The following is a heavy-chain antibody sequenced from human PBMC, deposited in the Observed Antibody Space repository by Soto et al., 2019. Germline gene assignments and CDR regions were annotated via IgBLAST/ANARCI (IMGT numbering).Heavy chain of an antibody. CDR2: IIPIFGTA. V-gene: IGHV1-69*13. J-gene: IGHJ6*02. D-gene: IGHD5-12*01. Sequence: SVKVSCKASGYTFTSYAMHWVRQAPGQRLEWMGGIIPIFGTANYAQKSQGRVTITADESTSTAYLELSSLRSEDTAVYYCARSSRDIVATESPYGMDVWGQGTTVTVSS. CDR1: GYTFTSYA. CDR3: ARSSRDIVATESPYGMDV.